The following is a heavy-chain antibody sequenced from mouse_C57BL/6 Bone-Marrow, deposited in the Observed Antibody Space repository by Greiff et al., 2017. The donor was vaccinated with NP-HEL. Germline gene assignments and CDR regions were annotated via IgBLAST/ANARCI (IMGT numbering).Heavy chain of an antibody. CDR1: GYTFTSSW. V-gene: IGHV1-59*01. Sequence: QVHVKQSGAELVRPGTSVKLSCKASGYTFTSSWMHWVKQRPGQGLEWIGVIDPSDSYTNYNQKFKGKATLTADTSSSTAYMQLSSLTSADSAVYYCASIYNYYQRGVSYAMDYWGQGTSVTVSS. CDR3: ASIYNYYQRGVSYAMDY. D-gene: IGHD2-4*01. J-gene: IGHJ4*01. CDR2: IDPSDSYT.